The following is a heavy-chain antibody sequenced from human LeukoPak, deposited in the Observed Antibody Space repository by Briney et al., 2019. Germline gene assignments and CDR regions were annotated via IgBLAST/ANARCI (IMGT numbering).Heavy chain of an antibody. CDR2: MNPNSGNT. J-gene: IGHJ4*02. CDR1: GGTFSSYA. D-gene: IGHD3-10*01. V-gene: IGHV1-8*02. Sequence: ASVKVSCKASGGTFSSYAISWVRQAPGQGLEWMGWMNPNSGNTGYAQKFQGRVTMTRNTSISTAYMELSSLRSEDTAVYYCARGPRGLGYWGQGTLVTVSS. CDR3: ARGPRGLGY.